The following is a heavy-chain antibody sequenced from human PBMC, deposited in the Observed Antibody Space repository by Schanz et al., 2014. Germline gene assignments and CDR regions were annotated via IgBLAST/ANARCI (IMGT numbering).Heavy chain of an antibody. Sequence: QVQLVQSEAAVKTPGASVKVSCKASGYTFTRSGISWVRQAPGQGLEWMGWINTNNGDPTYAQGFTGRFVFSLDTSVSTAYLQISSLKAEDTAVYYCARGGVVVVTAALNWFDPWGQGTLVTVSS. J-gene: IGHJ5*02. CDR3: ARGGVVVVTAALNWFDP. CDR1: GYTFTRSG. D-gene: IGHD2-15*01. CDR2: INTNNGDP. V-gene: IGHV7-4-1*02.